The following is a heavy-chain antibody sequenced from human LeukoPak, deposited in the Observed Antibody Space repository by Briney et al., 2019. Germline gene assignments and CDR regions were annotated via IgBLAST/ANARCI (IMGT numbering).Heavy chain of an antibody. CDR1: GFTFSSYD. D-gene: IGHD6-13*01. CDR3: ARAAYSSTWYSRYFDL. V-gene: IGHV3-13*01. CDR2: IGTAGEI. Sequence: GGSLRLSCAASGFTFSSYDIHWVRQATGKGLEWVSGIGTAGEIYYPRSVKGRFTISRENAKNSLYLQMNSVRAGDTAVYCARAAYSSTWYSRYFDLWGRGTLVTVSS. J-gene: IGHJ2*01.